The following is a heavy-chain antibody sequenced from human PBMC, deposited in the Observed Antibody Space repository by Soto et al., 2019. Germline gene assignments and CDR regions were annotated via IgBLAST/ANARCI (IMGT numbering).Heavy chain of an antibody. CDR1: GYTFTSYG. Sequence: ASVKVSCKASGYTFTSYGSSWVRQAPGQGLERMGWISAYKGNTNYAQKLQGRVTMTTDTSTSIAYMELRSLRSDDTAVYYCARDRDYDSSGPDAFDIWGQGTMVTVSS. CDR2: ISAYKGNT. D-gene: IGHD3-22*01. V-gene: IGHV1-18*04. CDR3: ARDRDYDSSGPDAFDI. J-gene: IGHJ3*02.